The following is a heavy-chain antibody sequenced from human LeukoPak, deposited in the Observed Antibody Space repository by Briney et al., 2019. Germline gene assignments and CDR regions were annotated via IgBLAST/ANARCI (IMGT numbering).Heavy chain of an antibody. Sequence: PGGSLRLSCAASGFTFSSYSMNWVRQAPGKGLEWVSSISSSSSYIYYADSVKGRFTISRDNSKNTLYLQMNSLRAEDTAVYFCAKDRGSTTTYYFDYWGQGTLVTVSS. CDR3: AKDRGSTTTYYFDY. CDR1: GFTFSSYS. D-gene: IGHD2-2*01. J-gene: IGHJ4*02. CDR2: ISSSSSYI. V-gene: IGHV3-21*04.